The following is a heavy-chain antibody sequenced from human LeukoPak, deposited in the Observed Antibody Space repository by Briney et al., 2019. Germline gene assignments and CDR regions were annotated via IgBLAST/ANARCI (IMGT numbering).Heavy chain of an antibody. CDR3: ARDTKDSGSYHYYYYMAV. J-gene: IGHJ6*03. Sequence: PSETLSLTCTVSGGSINHFYWSWIRQPAGKGLEWIGRIYTSGSTNYNPSLKSRVTMSVDTSKNQFSLKLSSVTAADTAVYYCARDTKDSGSYHYYYYMAVWGKGTTVTVSS. CDR2: IYTSGST. D-gene: IGHD1-26*01. CDR1: GGSINHFY. V-gene: IGHV4-4*07.